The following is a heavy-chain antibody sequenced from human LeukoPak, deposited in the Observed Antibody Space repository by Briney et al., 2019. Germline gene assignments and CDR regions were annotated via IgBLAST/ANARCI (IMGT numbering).Heavy chain of an antibody. CDR3: AKDSSSIRGYSYGYRDY. CDR2: ISGSGGST. Sequence: GGSLRLSCAASGFTFSSYAMSWVCQAPGKGLEWVSAISGSGGSTYYADSVKGRFTISRDNSKNTLYLQMNSLRAEDTAVYYCAKDSSSIRGYSYGYRDYWGQGTLVTVSS. V-gene: IGHV3-23*01. J-gene: IGHJ4*02. CDR1: GFTFSSYA. D-gene: IGHD5-18*01.